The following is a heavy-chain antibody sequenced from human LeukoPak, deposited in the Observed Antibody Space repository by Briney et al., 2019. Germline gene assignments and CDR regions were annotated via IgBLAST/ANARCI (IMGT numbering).Heavy chain of an antibody. J-gene: IGHJ4*02. Sequence: PGGSLRLSCAASGFTFSSYSMNWVRQAPGKGLEWVSSISSSSSYIYYADSVKGRFTISRDNAKNSLYLQMNSLRAEDTAVYYCARDRRGTNYGGNYFDYWGQGTLVNVSS. CDR3: ARDRRGTNYGGNYFDY. CDR1: GFTFSSYS. CDR2: ISSSSSYI. V-gene: IGHV3-21*01. D-gene: IGHD1-14*01.